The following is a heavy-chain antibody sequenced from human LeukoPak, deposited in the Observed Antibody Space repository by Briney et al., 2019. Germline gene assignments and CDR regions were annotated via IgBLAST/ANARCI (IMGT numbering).Heavy chain of an antibody. V-gene: IGHV3-7*01. CDR1: GFTFSSYW. Sequence: GGSLRLSCAASGFTFSSYWMSWVRQAPGKGLEWVANIKQDGSEKYYVDSVKGRFTISRDNAKNPLYLQMNSLRAEDTAVYYCARVLSDYDFWSGYYTYWFDPWGQGTLVTVSS. J-gene: IGHJ5*02. D-gene: IGHD3-3*01. CDR3: ARVLSDYDFWSGYYTYWFDP. CDR2: IKQDGSEK.